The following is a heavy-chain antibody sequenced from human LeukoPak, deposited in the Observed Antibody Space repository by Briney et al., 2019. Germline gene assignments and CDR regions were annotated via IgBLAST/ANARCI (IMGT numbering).Heavy chain of an antibody. D-gene: IGHD2-2*01. J-gene: IGHJ5*02. Sequence: SETLSLTCTVSGGSISSSSYYWGWHRQPPGKELECIGIIYYSGSTYYNPSLKSRLTISVDTSKNQFSLKLSSVTATDTAVYYCARRGYCSSTSCYEYWLDPWGQGTLVTVSS. CDR1: GGSISSSSYY. CDR3: ARRGYCSSTSCYEYWLDP. CDR2: IYYSGST. V-gene: IGHV4-39*01.